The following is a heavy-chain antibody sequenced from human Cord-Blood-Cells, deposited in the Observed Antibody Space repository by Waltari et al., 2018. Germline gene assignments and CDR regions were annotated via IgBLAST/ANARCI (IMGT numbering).Heavy chain of an antibody. CDR2: KSYDGSNK. Sequence: QVQLVESGGGVVQPGRSLRRSCAASGFTLSSYGMHWVRQAPGKGLELVAVKSYDGSNKYYADSVKGLFTISRDNSKNTLYLQMNSLRAEDTAVYYCAKDGAGVGFDYWGQGTLVTVSS. D-gene: IGHD1-26*01. J-gene: IGHJ4*02. CDR1: GFTLSSYG. V-gene: IGHV3-30*18. CDR3: AKDGAGVGFDY.